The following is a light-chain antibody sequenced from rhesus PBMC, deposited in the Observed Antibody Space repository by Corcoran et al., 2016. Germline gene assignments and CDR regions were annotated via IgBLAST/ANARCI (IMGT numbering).Light chain of an antibody. CDR2: RAS. CDR1: QGISNW. CDR3: QQHDNSPLT. Sequence: DIQMTQSPSSLSASVGDRVTITCRASQGISNWLAWYQQKPGKAPKLLNYRASNLETGVPSRVSGSGAGTDFTLTISSLQPEDIATYYCQQHDNSPLTFGGGTKVEIK. V-gene: IGKV1-69*01. J-gene: IGKJ4*01.